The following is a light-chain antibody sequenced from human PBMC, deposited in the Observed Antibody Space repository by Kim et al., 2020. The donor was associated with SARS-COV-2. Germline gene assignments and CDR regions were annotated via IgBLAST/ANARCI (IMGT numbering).Light chain of an antibody. CDR2: GAS. CDR3: QQYGSSYS. J-gene: IGKJ2*03. V-gene: IGKV3-20*01. Sequence: SVSPGESVSLSCRASQTVGNGDLAWYQQKPGQAPRLLIFGASTRATGIPDRFSGSGSGTDFTLTISGLESEDLAVYYCQQYGSSYSFGQGTKLEI. CDR1: QTVGNGD.